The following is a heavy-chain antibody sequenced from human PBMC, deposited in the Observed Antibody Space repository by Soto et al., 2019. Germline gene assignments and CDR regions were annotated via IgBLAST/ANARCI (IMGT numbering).Heavy chain of an antibody. V-gene: IGHV3-23*01. J-gene: IGHJ6*03. CDR1: GFTFGSYA. D-gene: IGHD2-2*01. CDR3: AKVREYQLLLSYYYYMDV. CDR2: ISGSGGST. Sequence: AGGSLRLSCAASGFTFGSYAMSWVRQAPGKGLEWVSAISGSGGSTYYADSVKGRFTISRDNSKNTLYLQMNSLRAEDTAVYYCAKVREYQLLLSYYYYMDVWGKGTTVTVSS.